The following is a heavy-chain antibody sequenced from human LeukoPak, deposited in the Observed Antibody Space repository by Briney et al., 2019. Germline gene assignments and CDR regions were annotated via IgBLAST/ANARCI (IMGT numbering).Heavy chain of an antibody. J-gene: IGHJ6*03. CDR2: INHSGST. V-gene: IGHV4-34*01. CDR3: ARGRGGSSWSRGYYYMDV. D-gene: IGHD6-13*01. Sequence: SETLSLTCAVYGGSFSGYYWSWIRQPPGKGLEWIGEINHSGSTNYNPSLKSRVTISVDTSKNQFSLKLSSVTAADTAVYYCARGRGGSSWSRGYYYMDVWGKGTTVTVSS. CDR1: GGSFSGYY.